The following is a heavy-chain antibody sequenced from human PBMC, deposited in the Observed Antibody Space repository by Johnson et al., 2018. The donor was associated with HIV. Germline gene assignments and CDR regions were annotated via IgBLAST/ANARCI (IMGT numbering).Heavy chain of an antibody. V-gene: IGHV3-66*01. J-gene: IGHJ3*02. Sequence: VQLVESGGGLVKPGGSLRLSCAASGFTVSSNYMSWVRQAPGKGLEWVSVIYSGGSTYYADSVKGRFTISRDNSKNTLYLQMNSLRAEDTAVYYCARACSGGSCYEEKSPDAFDIWGQGTMVTVSS. CDR1: GFTVSSNY. D-gene: IGHD2-15*01. CDR3: ARACSGGSCYEEKSPDAFDI. CDR2: IYSGGST.